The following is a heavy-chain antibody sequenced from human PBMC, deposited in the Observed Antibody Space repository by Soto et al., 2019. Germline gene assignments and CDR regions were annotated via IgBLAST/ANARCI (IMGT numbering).Heavy chain of an antibody. CDR3: AKDTGRGGGSVFDY. V-gene: IGHV3-23*01. CDR2: ISGSGADT. J-gene: IGHJ4*02. D-gene: IGHD2-15*01. Sequence: EVQLLESGGGLVQPGGSLRLSCAPSGFIFSNYAMSWVRQARGKGLEWVSAISGSGADTYYTESVKGRFTISRDNFKNTLYLQMNSLRAEDTAVYYXAKDTGRGGGSVFDYWGQGTLVTVSS. CDR1: GFIFSNYA.